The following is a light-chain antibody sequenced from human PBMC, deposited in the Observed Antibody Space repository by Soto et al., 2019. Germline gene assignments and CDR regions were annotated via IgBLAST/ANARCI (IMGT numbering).Light chain of an antibody. CDR3: TAWDDILNGVL. CDR2: SSI. Sequence: QSVLTQPPSASGTPGQRVTISCSGSTSNIGSNTVNWYQKFPGTAPKLLIYSSILRPSGVPDRFSGSKSGTSASLAISGLQSQDEADYYCTAWDDILNGVLFGGGTKMTVL. CDR1: TSNIGSNT. V-gene: IGLV1-44*01. J-gene: IGLJ2*01.